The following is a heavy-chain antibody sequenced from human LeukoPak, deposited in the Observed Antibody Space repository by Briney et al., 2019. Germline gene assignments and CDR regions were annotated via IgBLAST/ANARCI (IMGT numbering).Heavy chain of an antibody. CDR3: ATYDQQLAFDN. CDR2: MYTSGST. J-gene: IGHJ4*02. CDR1: GGPMSSHY. V-gene: IGHV4-4*07. Sequence: SETLSLTCTVSGGPMSSHYWTWIRQPAGKGLEWIGRMYTSGSTNYNPSLKSRVTMSIDTSKKQFSLRLHSVTAADTAVYYCATYDQQLAFDNWGQGTLVTVSS. D-gene: IGHD6-13*01.